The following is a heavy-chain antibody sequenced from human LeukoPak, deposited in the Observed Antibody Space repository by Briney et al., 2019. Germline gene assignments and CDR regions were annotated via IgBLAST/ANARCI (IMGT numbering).Heavy chain of an antibody. V-gene: IGHV3-23*01. CDR2: ISGSGGST. CDR1: GFTFSSYA. Sequence: PGGSLRLSCAASGFTFSSYAISWVRQAPGRGLEWVSGISGSGGSTYYVDSVKGRFTISRDNSESTLYLQMNSLRVEDTAVYYCAKGGRTTVNTPLDYWGRGTLVTVSS. D-gene: IGHD4-11*01. CDR3: AKGGRTTVNTPLDY. J-gene: IGHJ4*02.